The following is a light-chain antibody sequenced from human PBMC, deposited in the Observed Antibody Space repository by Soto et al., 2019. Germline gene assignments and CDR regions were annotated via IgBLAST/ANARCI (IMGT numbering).Light chain of an antibody. CDR2: AAS. CDR3: QQSYRTWT. Sequence: DIQMTQSPSSLSASVGYRVTITCRASQSISTYLNWYQQKPGKAPELLIYAASSLQRGVPSRFSGSGSGTDFTLTISSLQPEDFATYYCQQSYRTWTFGQGTKVDIK. CDR1: QSISTY. J-gene: IGKJ1*01. V-gene: IGKV1-39*01.